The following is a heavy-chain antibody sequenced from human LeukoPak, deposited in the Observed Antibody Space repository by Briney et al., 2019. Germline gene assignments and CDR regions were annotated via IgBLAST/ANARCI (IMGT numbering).Heavy chain of an antibody. V-gene: IGHV3-74*03. CDR2: INEPGTWP. CDR1: GFTLSNYW. D-gene: IGHD6-13*01. CDR3: ARVDYSSSWYIDY. J-gene: IGHJ4*02. Sequence: GESLTLSCAASGFTLSNYWVHWVRQAPGEGLVWVSRINEPGTWPTYEDSVRGRFTISRDNAKNTLYLQMNSLRAEDTAVYYCARVDYSSSWYIDYWGQGTLVTVSS.